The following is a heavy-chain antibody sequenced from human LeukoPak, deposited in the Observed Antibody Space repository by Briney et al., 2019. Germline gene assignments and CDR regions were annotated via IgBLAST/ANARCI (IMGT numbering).Heavy chain of an antibody. CDR3: AKELWGVYAIGWFDP. CDR2: INWNGGST. Sequence: PGGSLRLSCAASGFTFDDYGMSWVRHAPGKGLEWVSGINWNGGSTGYADSVEGRFTISRDNAKNSLCLQMNSLRAEDTAVYYCAKELWGVYAIGWFDPWGQGTLVTVSS. D-gene: IGHD2-8*01. V-gene: IGHV3-20*04. CDR1: GFTFDDYG. J-gene: IGHJ5*02.